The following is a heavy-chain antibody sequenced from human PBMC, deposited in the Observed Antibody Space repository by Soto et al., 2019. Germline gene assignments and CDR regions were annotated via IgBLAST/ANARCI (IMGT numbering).Heavy chain of an antibody. CDR3: ASAVYGSGSYSAVLFDY. CDR2: IYYSGST. D-gene: IGHD3-10*01. Sequence: SETLSLTCTVSGGSISSGGYYWSWIRQHLGKGLEWIGYIYYSGSTYYNPSLKSRVTISVDTSKNQFSLKLSSVTAADTAVYYCASAVYGSGSYSAVLFDYWGQGTLVTVSS. J-gene: IGHJ4*02. CDR1: GGSISSGGYY. V-gene: IGHV4-31*03.